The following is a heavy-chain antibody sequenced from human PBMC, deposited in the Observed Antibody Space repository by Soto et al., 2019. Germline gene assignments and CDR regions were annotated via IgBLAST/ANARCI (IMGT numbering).Heavy chain of an antibody. Sequence: QLQLQESGPGLVKPSETLSLTCTVSGGSISSSSYYWGWIRQPPGKGLEWIGSIYYSGSTYYNPYLRGRVPVSGGASKSQFALKLSSVTAADTAVYYCARSIAVAGDYYYYGMDVWGQGTTVTVSS. CDR1: GGSISSSSYY. CDR3: ARSIAVAGDYYYYGMDV. J-gene: IGHJ6*02. D-gene: IGHD6-19*01. CDR2: IYYSGST. V-gene: IGHV4-39*01.